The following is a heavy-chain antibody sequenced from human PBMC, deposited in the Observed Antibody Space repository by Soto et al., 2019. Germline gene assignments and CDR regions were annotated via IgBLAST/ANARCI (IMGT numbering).Heavy chain of an antibody. CDR3: ARTRFIVGAMEFDH. Sequence: QVQLQESGPGLVKPSQTLSLTCTVSGGSISSGGYYWSWIRQHPGKGLEWIGYIYYSGSTYYNPSLKSRVTISVDTSKNQFSLKLSSVTAADTAVYYCARTRFIVGAMEFDHWGQGTLVTVSS. CDR2: IYYSGST. J-gene: IGHJ4*02. V-gene: IGHV4-31*03. D-gene: IGHD1-26*01. CDR1: GGSISSGGYY.